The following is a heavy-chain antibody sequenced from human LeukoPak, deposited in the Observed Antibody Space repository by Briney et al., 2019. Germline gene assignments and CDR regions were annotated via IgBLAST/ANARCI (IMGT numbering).Heavy chain of an antibody. D-gene: IGHD2-8*01. CDR1: GFTFRNYA. CDR3: ARDPSQLYHFDC. Sequence: GGSLRLSCAASGFTFRNYAMAWVRQAPGKGLEWVSAISGSGGSTYYADSVKGRFTISRDNSKNTLYLQMNSLRAEDTAVYYCARDPSQLYHFDCWGQGTLVTVSS. V-gene: IGHV3-23*01. CDR2: ISGSGGST. J-gene: IGHJ4*02.